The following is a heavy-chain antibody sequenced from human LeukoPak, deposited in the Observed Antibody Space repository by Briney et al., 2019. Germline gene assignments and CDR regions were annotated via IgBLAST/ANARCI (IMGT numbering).Heavy chain of an antibody. D-gene: IGHD6-13*01. CDR3: ARVRRSQQPFEALDY. Sequence: ASVTVSCKASGYTFTSYDINWVRQAPGQGLEWMGWMNPNSGNTGYAQKFQGRVTMTRNTSISTAYMELSSLRSEDTAVYYCARVRRSQQPFEALDYWGQGTLVTVSS. J-gene: IGHJ4*02. CDR1: GYTFTSYD. V-gene: IGHV1-8*01. CDR2: MNPNSGNT.